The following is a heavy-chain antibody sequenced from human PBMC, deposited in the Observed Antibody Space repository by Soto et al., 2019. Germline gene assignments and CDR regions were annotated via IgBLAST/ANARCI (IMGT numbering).Heavy chain of an antibody. D-gene: IGHD3-10*01. Sequence: QVQLVQSGAEVKKPGSSVKVSCKASGGTFSSYTISWVRQAPGQGLEWMGRIIPILGIANYAQKFQGRVTITADKSTSTAYMELSSLRSEDTAVYYCARALSAYPMVRGYYFDYWGQGTLVTVSS. CDR2: IIPILGIA. CDR3: ARALSAYPMVRGYYFDY. V-gene: IGHV1-69*02. J-gene: IGHJ4*02. CDR1: GGTFSSYT.